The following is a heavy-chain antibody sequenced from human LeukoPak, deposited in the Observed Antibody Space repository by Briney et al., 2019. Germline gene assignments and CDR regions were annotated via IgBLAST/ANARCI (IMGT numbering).Heavy chain of an antibody. V-gene: IGHV4-59*01. CDR1: GGPISTYY. D-gene: IGHD3-22*01. CDR3: ARADDRSGYFGGRFDS. CDR2: ISYSGGT. J-gene: IGHJ5*01. Sequence: SETLSLTCTVSGGPISTYYWSWIRQPPGKRLEWIGYISYSGGTNYNPSLKSRVTKSVDTSKNQFSLKLTSVTAADTALYYCARADDRSGYFGGRFDSWGQGTLVTVSS.